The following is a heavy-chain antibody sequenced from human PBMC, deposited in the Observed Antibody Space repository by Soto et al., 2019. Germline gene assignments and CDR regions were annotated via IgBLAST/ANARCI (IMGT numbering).Heavy chain of an antibody. D-gene: IGHD2-8*01. Sequence: QVQLVQSGAAVKEPGASVRLSCKTSGYLFTSFSLYWVRQAPVQGPEWMGWINPGSGDLEYSPKFQGRVTIDRHTLATTAYLDLRLLRFEDTAVYYLACRGRASYCTSDCLHALEVWGRRTMVTV. V-gene: IGHV1-3*01. CDR2: INPGSGDL. J-gene: IGHJ3*01. CDR3: ACRGRASYCTSDCLHALEV. CDR1: GYLFTSFS.